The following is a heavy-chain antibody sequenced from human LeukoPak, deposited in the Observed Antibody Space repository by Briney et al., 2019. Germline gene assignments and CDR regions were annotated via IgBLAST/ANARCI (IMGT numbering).Heavy chain of an antibody. J-gene: IGHJ3*02. D-gene: IGHD1-14*01. CDR3: ATAEATDDAFDI. Sequence: ASVKVSCKVSGSTLTELPIYWLRQAPGRGLEWVGGFDPEDGDTMYTETVQGRVTMTEDTSTETAYMELSSLRSEDTAVYYCATAEATDDAFDIWGQGTMVTVS. CDR1: GSTLTELP. V-gene: IGHV1-24*01. CDR2: FDPEDGDT.